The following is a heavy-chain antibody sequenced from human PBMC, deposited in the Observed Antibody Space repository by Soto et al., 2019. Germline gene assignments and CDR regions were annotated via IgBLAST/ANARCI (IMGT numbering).Heavy chain of an antibody. CDR2: ISYGGST. J-gene: IGHJ3*02. CDR3: ARDLRGTSAFDI. Sequence: PSETLSLTCTVSGGSISGYYWRWIRQPPGKGLEWIGYISYGGSTNYNPSFKSRVTFSLATSKNQFSLRMTSVTAADTAVYYCARDLRGTSAFDIWGQGAMVTVSS. CDR1: GGSISGYY. V-gene: IGHV4-59*01.